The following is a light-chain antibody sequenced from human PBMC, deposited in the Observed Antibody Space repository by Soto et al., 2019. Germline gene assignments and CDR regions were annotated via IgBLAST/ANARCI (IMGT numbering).Light chain of an antibody. Sequence: DIVMTQSPISLAVTPGEPASISCRSSQSLLHSNGYNYLHWYLQKSVQSPQLLIYFGSIRADGAADRFRGSGSSNDFTLKISRVEAEYVGVYYCLQNLQTLYTFGQGTKLESK. CDR2: FGS. J-gene: IGKJ2*01. CDR3: LQNLQTLYT. V-gene: IGKV2-28*01. CDR1: QSLLHSNGYNY.